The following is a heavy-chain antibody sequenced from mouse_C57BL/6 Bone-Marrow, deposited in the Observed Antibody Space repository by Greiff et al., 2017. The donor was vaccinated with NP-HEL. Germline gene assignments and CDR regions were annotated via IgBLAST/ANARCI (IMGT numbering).Heavy chain of an antibody. D-gene: IGHD1-1*01. Sequence: QVQLQQPGAELVPPFAYMNLSCTACFSTFPLSFLPFFPPFHFPFLSFLFLLHPPSLSKNYNEKFKSKATLTVDKSSSTAYMQLSSLTSEDSSVYYCARFGYGSSSWFAYWGQGTLVTVSA. V-gene: IGHV1-64*01. CDR3: ARFGYGSSSWFAY. CDR2: LHPPSLSK. J-gene: IGHJ3*01. CDR1: FSTFPLSF.